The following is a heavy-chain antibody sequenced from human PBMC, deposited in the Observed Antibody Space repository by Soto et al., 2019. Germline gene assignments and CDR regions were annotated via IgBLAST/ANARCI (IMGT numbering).Heavy chain of an antibody. V-gene: IGHV3-66*01. CDR3: ARDPPADVP. Sequence: GGSLRLSCTASGVDVSKNYMSWVRQPPGKGLEWVSLIYSGGGTHYADSVKGRFTIARDSSSNTVYLQMNSLRVEDSAMYYCARDPPADVPWGQGTLVTVSS. J-gene: IGHJ5*02. CDR1: GVDVSKNY. CDR2: IYSGGGT.